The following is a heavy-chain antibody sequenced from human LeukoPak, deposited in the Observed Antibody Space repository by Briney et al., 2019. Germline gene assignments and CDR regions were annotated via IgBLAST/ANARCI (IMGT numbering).Heavy chain of an antibody. V-gene: IGHV3-74*01. CDR3: AKSPYIEWELYYFDY. D-gene: IGHD1-26*01. CDR1: GFTFSRNW. J-gene: IGHJ4*02. Sequence: TGGSLRLSCVASGFTFSRNWMHWVRQVPGKGLVWVSRIKSDGTTTNYADSVKGRFTISRDNSKNTLYLQMNSLRSEDTAVYYCAKSPYIEWELYYFDYWGQGTLVTVSS. CDR2: IKSDGTTT.